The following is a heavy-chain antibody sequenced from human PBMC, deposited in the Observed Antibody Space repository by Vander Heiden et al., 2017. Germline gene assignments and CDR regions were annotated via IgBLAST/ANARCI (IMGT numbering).Heavy chain of an antibody. Sequence: EMVLEQSGEEVKSPGQSLRISCKPSGYSFTSHWIGWVRQMSGKGLEWMGIIYPGNSDIRYGPSFQGQVTISADRSINTAYLQWSSLKASDTAIYYCARISVLQYFDWVIDGWGQGTLVTVSS. CDR2: IYPGNSDI. CDR1: GYSFTSHW. J-gene: IGHJ4*02. CDR3: ARISVLQYFDWVIDG. V-gene: IGHV5-51*01. D-gene: IGHD3-9*01.